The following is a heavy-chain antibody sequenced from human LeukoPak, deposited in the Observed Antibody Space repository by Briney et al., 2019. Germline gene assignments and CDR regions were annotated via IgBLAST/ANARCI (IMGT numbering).Heavy chain of an antibody. D-gene: IGHD1-26*01. Sequence: SETLSLTCTVSSGSIRSYYWGWIRQPPGKGLEWIGSIYYSGSTYYNPSLKSRVTISVDTSKNQFSLKLSSVTAADTAVYYCARPRGESSGSYFDAFDIWGQGTMVTVSS. CDR3: ARPRGESSGSYFDAFDI. CDR2: IYYSGST. V-gene: IGHV4-39*01. J-gene: IGHJ3*02. CDR1: SGSIRSYY.